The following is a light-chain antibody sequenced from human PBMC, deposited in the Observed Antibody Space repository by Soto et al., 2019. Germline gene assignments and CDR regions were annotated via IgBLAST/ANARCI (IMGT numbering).Light chain of an antibody. Sequence: QPVLTQSPSASASLGASVKLTCTLSSGHSSSAIAWHQQQPEKGPRYLMKLNSDGSHSKGDGIPDRFSGSSSGAERYLTISRLQSEDEADYYCQTWGTGSVVFGGGTKLTVL. CDR1: SGHSSSA. V-gene: IGLV4-69*01. CDR3: QTWGTGSVV. J-gene: IGLJ2*01. CDR2: LNSDGSH.